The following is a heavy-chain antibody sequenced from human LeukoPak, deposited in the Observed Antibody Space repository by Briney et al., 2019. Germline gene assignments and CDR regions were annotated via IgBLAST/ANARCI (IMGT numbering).Heavy chain of an antibody. V-gene: IGHV1-2*02. Sequence: ASVKVSFKASGYTFTGYYMHWVRQAPGQGREWMGWINPNSGGTNYAQKFQGRVTMTRDTSISTAYMELSRLRSDDTAVYYCAREPGGYSYGNFDYWGQGTLVTVSS. J-gene: IGHJ4*02. D-gene: IGHD5-18*01. CDR1: GYTFTGYY. CDR2: INPNSGGT. CDR3: AREPGGYSYGNFDY.